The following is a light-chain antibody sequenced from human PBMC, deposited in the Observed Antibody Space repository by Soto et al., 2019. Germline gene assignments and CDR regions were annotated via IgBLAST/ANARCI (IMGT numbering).Light chain of an antibody. Sequence: QAVVTQEPSFSVSPGGTVTLTCGLSSGSVSSDSYPTWFPQTPGQPPRTLIHSTSIRSSGVPDRFSGSILGDKADLTIPGAQADAECDYYCVLYMSSGIWVFGGGTKVTVL. CDR3: VLYMSSGIWV. CDR2: STS. J-gene: IGLJ2*01. CDR1: SGSVSSDSY. V-gene: IGLV8-61*01.